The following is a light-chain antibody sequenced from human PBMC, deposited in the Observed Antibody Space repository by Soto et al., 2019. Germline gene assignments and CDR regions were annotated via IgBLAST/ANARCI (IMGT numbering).Light chain of an antibody. CDR3: QQRDYWPLT. Sequence: EVVLAQSPATLSLSPGETATLSCRASQSVRSYVAWYQQKPGQAPRLLIYDASNRATGIPARFSGSGSGTDFTLTISSLEPEDSAVYYCQQRDYWPLTFGGGTKVDIK. J-gene: IGKJ4*01. CDR1: QSVRSY. V-gene: IGKV3-11*01. CDR2: DAS.